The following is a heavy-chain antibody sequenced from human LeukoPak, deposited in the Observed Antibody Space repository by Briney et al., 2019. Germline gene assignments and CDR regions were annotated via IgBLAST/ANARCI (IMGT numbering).Heavy chain of an antibody. V-gene: IGHV1-2*02. CDR2: INPNSGGT. D-gene: IGHD4-17*01. CDR1: GYTFTGYY. Sequence: GASVKVSCKASGYTFTGYYMHWVRQAPGQGLEWMGWINPNSGGTNYAQKFQGRVTMTRDTSISTAYMELSRLRSDDTAVYYCARRMSMTTVTIGEDYYYGMGVWGQGTTVTVSS. CDR3: ARRMSMTTVTIGEDYYYGMGV. J-gene: IGHJ6*02.